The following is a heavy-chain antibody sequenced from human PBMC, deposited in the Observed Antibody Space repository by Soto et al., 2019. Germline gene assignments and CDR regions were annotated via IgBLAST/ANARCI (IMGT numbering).Heavy chain of an antibody. D-gene: IGHD2-15*01. V-gene: IGHV3-23*01. CDR1: VFIFGNYI. J-gene: IGHJ3*01. CDR3: ALHVHGSGGSCHYGDFDD. Sequence: EVQLLESGGGLVQPWESLRLSCASSVFIFGNYIMTWVRQSPGKGLEWVSTIRDGGESTYYADSVKGRFTISIDNSKKTLYSHIDGLGVENPDVYYCALHVHGSGGSCHYGDFDDHGQGTMVSVSS. CDR2: IRDGGEST.